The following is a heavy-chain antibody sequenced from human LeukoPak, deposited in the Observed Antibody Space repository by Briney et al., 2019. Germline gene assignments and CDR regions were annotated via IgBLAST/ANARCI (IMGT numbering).Heavy chain of an antibody. CDR2: ISAYNGNT. D-gene: IGHD6-25*01. CDR1: GYTFTSYG. V-gene: IGHV1-18*04. CDR3: ARRNSAQRPPRTMDV. Sequence: ASVKVSCKASGYTFTSYGISWVRQAPGQGLEWMGWISAYNGNTNYAQKLQGRVTMTTDTSTSTAYMELSSLRSEDTAVYYCARRNSAQRPPRTMDVWGQGTTVTVSS. J-gene: IGHJ6*02.